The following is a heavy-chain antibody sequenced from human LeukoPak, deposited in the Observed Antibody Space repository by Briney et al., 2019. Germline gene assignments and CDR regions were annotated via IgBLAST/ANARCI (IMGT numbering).Heavy chain of an antibody. V-gene: IGHV3-11*01. CDR3: ARRQQWLVRGYYYYYGMDV. Sequence: GGSLRLSCAASGFTFSDYYMSWVRQAPGKGLEWVSYISSSGSTIYYADSVKGRFTISRDNAKNSLYLQMNSLRAEDTAVYYCARRQQWLVRGYYYYYGMDVWGQGTTVTVSS. D-gene: IGHD6-19*01. CDR1: GFTFSDYY. CDR2: ISSSGSTI. J-gene: IGHJ6*02.